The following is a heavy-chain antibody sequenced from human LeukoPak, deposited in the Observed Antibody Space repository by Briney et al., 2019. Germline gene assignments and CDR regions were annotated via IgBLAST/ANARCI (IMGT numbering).Heavy chain of an antibody. CDR1: GYTFTGYY. Sequence: ASVRVSCKASGYTFTGYYMHWVRQAPGQGLEWMGWINPNSGGTNYAQKFQGRVTMTRDTSISTAYMELSRLRSDDTAVYYCAREGKYCSSTSCYTTFDYWGQGTLVTVSS. D-gene: IGHD2-2*02. J-gene: IGHJ4*02. CDR2: INPNSGGT. V-gene: IGHV1-2*02. CDR3: AREGKYCSSTSCYTTFDY.